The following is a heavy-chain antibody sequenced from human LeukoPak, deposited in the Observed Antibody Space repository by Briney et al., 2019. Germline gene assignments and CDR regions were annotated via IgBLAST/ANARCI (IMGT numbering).Heavy chain of an antibody. Sequence: SVKVSCKASGGTFSSYAISWVRQAPGQGLEWMGGIIPIFGTANYAQKFQGRVTITTDESTSTAYMELSSLRSEDTAVYYCARDIAARRVGGRFGYWGQGTLVTVSS. J-gene: IGHJ4*02. CDR3: ARDIAARRVGGRFGY. V-gene: IGHV1-69*05. CDR1: GGTFSSYA. CDR2: IIPIFGTA. D-gene: IGHD6-6*01.